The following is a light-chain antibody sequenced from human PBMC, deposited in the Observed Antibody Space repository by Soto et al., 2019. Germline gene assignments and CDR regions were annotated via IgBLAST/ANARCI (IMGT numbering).Light chain of an antibody. CDR1: QSISPY. Sequence: DIQLTQSPLSLSASVGDRINITCRASQSISPYLNWYQQKPGEAPQLLMYTASTLQSGVPPGFSGSGSGTDFTLIITSLQPEDLATYYCQQSYSSPPTFGGGTKVEI. CDR2: TAS. CDR3: QQSYSSPPT. J-gene: IGKJ4*01. V-gene: IGKV1-39*01.